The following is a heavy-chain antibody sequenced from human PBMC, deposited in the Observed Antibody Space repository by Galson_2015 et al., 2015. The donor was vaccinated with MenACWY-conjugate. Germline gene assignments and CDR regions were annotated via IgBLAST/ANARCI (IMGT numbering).Heavy chain of an antibody. Sequence: SLRLSCAASGFTFSSYGMHWVRQAPGKGLEWVAVIWYDGSNKYYADSVKGRFTISRDNSKNTLYLQMNSLRAEDTAVYYCARVGYSYDPTHYYYYGMDVWGQGTTVTVSS. CDR2: IWYDGSNK. J-gene: IGHJ6*02. D-gene: IGHD5-18*01. CDR3: ARVGYSYDPTHYYYYGMDV. CDR1: GFTFSSYG. V-gene: IGHV3-33*01.